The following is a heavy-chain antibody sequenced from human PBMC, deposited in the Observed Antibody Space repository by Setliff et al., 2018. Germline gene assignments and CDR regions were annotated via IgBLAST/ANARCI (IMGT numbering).Heavy chain of an antibody. Sequence: GASVKVSCKTSGYPFTNYGINWVRQAPGQGLEWMGWNSVYAREFQGRVTMTIDTPTSTAYMELRSLRSDDTAVYYCARGPPDFVVVPAAAKFDYWGPGTLVTVSS. V-gene: IGHV1-18*01. CDR2: NSV. J-gene: IGHJ4*02. CDR3: ARGPPDFVVVPAAAKFDY. CDR1: GYPFTNYG. D-gene: IGHD2-2*01.